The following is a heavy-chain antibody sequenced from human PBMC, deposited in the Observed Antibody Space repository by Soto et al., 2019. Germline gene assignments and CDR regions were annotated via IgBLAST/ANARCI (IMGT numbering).Heavy chain of an antibody. CDR1: GFTFSSYG. CDR3: SKFKGQGVVKRLLNYH. V-gene: IGHV3-33*06. CDR2: IWYDGSNK. J-gene: IGHJ5*02. D-gene: IGHD2-15*01. Sequence: GGSLRLSCAASGFTFSSYGMHWVRQAPGKGLEWVAVIWYDGSNKYYADSVKGRFTISRDNSKNTLYLQMNSLRAEDTAVYYFSKFKGQGVVKRLLNYHLGQGTLVTVSS.